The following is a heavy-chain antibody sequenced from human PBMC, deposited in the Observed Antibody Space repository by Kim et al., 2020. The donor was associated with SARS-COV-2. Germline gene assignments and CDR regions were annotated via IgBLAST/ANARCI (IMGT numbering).Heavy chain of an antibody. CDR2: INTNTGNP. CDR3: ARPTLWFGESLMMDV. Sequence: ASVKVSCKASGYTFTSYAMNWVRQAPGQGLEWMGWINTNTGNPTYAQGFTGRFVFSLDTSVSTAYLQISSLKAEDTAVYYCARPTLWFGESLMMDVWGQGTTVTVSS. D-gene: IGHD3-10*01. J-gene: IGHJ6*02. CDR1: GYTFTSYA. V-gene: IGHV7-4-1*02.